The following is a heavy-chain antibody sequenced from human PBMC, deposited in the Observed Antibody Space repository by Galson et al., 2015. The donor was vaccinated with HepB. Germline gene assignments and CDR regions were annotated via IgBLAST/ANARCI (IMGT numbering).Heavy chain of an antibody. V-gene: IGHV3-23*01. CDR1: GFTFSSYA. D-gene: IGHD6-13*01. Sequence: SLRLSCAASGFTFSSYAMSWVRQAPGKGLEWVSAISGSGGSTYYADSVKGRFTISRDNSKNTLYLQMNSLRAEDTAAYYCAKDIYSSSYYGMDVRGQGTTVTVSS. J-gene: IGHJ6*02. CDR3: AKDIYSSSYYGMDV. CDR2: ISGSGGST.